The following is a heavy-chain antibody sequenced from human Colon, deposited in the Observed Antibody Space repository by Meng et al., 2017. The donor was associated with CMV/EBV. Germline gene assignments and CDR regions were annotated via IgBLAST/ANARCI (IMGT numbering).Heavy chain of an antibody. J-gene: IGHJ4*02. Sequence: QFRLVQSGGEVKKPGAPVKCSCKASGYTFTGYFMYWVRQAPGQGLEWLGVINPITGGTNYAQKFQGRVTMTRDTSMNTAYMELSRLRSDDTAVYYCASLSGGDFDYWGQGTLVTVSS. CDR3: ASLSGGDFDY. V-gene: IGHV1-2*02. CDR2: INPITGGT. CDR1: GYTFTGYF. D-gene: IGHD1-26*01.